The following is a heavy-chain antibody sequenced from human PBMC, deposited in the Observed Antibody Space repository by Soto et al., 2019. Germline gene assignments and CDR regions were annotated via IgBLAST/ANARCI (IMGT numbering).Heavy chain of an antibody. CDR1: GFTFNNYA. CDR3: ARDLSRGITLIALEIHY. D-gene: IGHD3-22*01. Sequence: PGGSLRLSCAASGFTFNNYAMHWVRQAPGKGLELVAIISYDGSNKFYAESVRGRFTISRDNSKNSVFLQMNSLRSGDTAVYYCARDLSRGITLIALEIHYWGQGTLVTVSS. V-gene: IGHV3-30-3*01. J-gene: IGHJ4*02. CDR2: ISYDGSNK.